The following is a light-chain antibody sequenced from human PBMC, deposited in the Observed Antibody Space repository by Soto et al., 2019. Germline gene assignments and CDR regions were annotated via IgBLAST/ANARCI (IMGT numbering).Light chain of an antibody. J-gene: IGLJ3*02. CDR1: RSNMGINY. CDR3: GTWDSSLSAGV. Sequence: QSVLTQPPSVSAAPGQRVTISCSGSRSNMGINYVSWYQQLPGTAPQVLIYDNNNRPSGIPDRFSGSKSGTSATLGTTGLQTGDEADYYCGTWDSSLSAGVFGGGTKLTVL. V-gene: IGLV1-51*01. CDR2: DNN.